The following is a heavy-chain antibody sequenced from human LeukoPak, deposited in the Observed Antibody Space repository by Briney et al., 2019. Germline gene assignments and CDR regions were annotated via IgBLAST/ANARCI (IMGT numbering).Heavy chain of an antibody. CDR3: ARHSSGIAVAGIRWFDP. CDR1: GGSFSGYY. CDR2: INHSGST. Sequence: PSETLSLTCAAYGGSFSGYYWSWIRQPPGKGLEWIGEINHSGSTNYNPSLKSRVTISVDTSKNQFSLKLSSVTAADTAVYYCARHSSGIAVAGIRWFDPWGQGTLVTVSS. V-gene: IGHV4-34*01. D-gene: IGHD6-19*01. J-gene: IGHJ5*02.